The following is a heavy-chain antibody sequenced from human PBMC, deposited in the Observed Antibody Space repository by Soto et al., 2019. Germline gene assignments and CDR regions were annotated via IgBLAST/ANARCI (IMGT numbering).Heavy chain of an antibody. V-gene: IGHV1-3*01. CDR1: GYTFTSYA. CDR3: AAALDTAMDLALDI. D-gene: IGHD5-18*01. CDR2: INAGNGNT. Sequence: PSVKVSCKASGYTFTSYAMHWVRQAPGQRLEWMGWINAGNGNTKYSQKFQGRVTITRDTSASTAYMELSSLRSEDTAVYYCAAALDTAMDLALDIWGQGTMVTVSS. J-gene: IGHJ3*02.